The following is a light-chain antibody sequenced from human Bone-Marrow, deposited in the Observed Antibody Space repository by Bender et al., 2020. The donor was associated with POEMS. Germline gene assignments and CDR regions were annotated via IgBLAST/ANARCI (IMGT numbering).Light chain of an antibody. Sequence: QSTLTQPAAVSGSPGQSVTISCTGTIRDVGGYRYVSWYQQHPGKAPKLLIFEVTSRPSGVSDRFSGSKSGNTASLTISGLQSEDEADYYCSSYTTSNTLLFGGGTKLTVL. V-gene: IGLV2-14*01. CDR2: EVT. CDR3: SSYTTSNTLL. CDR1: IRDVGGYRY. J-gene: IGLJ2*01.